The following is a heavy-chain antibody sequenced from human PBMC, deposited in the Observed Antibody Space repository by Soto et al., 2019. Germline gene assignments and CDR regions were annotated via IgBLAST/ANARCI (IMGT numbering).Heavy chain of an antibody. V-gene: IGHV1-69*13. CDR2: IIPIFGTA. J-gene: IGHJ6*02. CDR1: GGTFSSYA. D-gene: IGHD1-26*01. CDR3: AKVMGGELLVSGGYYYYGMDV. Sequence: SVKVSCKASGGTFSSYAISWVRQAPGQGLEWMGGIIPIFGTANYAQKFQGRVTITADESTSTAYMELSSLRSEDTAVYYCAKVMGGELLVSGGYYYYGMDVWGQGTTVTVSS.